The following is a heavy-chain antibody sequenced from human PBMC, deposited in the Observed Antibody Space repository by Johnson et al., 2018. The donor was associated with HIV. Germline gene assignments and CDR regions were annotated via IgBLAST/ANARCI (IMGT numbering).Heavy chain of an antibody. CDR2: IYGSNST. V-gene: IGHV3-66*01. Sequence: VLLVESGGGLVQRGGSLRLSCIASGFTFSSYAMHWVRQAPGKGLEWVSVIYGSNSTYYADSVKGRFTISRDKSKNTHSLQMKRLRAEDTAVYYCAREGVVGVKDGLIWGQGTMVTVSS. CDR3: AREGVVGVKDGLI. D-gene: IGHD1-26*01. J-gene: IGHJ3*02. CDR1: GFTFSSYA.